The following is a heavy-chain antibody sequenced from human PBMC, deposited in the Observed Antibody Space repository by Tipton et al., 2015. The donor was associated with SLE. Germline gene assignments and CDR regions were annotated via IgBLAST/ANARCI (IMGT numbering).Heavy chain of an antibody. V-gene: IGHV5-51*03. J-gene: IGHJ3*02. CDR3: ARGKISTSLDAFDT. CDR2: IYPGDFRT. CDR1: GYRFDLYW. Sequence: VQLVQSGAEVKKPGASLKISCQGSGYRFDLYWIGWVRQMPGKGLEWVAGIYPGDFRTTYSPAFQGQVTVSADKSVGSAYLQWSSLKASDTAVYYCARGKISTSLDAFDTWGQGTMVTVSS. D-gene: IGHD2-2*01.